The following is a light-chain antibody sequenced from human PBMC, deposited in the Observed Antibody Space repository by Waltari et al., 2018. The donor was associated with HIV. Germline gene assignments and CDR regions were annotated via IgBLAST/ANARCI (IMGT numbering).Light chain of an antibody. CDR3: QQYYSTPFT. CDR1: QSVLYTSNNKNY. Sequence: DIVMTQSPESLGMSLGERATINCRASQSVLYTSNNKNYLAWYQQKPGQPPKVILYWASTRKSGVPDRFSGSGSGTNFTLTINSLQADDVAGYFCQQYYSTPFTFGPGTKVDI. J-gene: IGKJ3*01. V-gene: IGKV4-1*01. CDR2: WAS.